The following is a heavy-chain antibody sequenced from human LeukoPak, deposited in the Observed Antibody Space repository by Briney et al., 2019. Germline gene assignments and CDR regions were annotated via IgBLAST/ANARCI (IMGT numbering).Heavy chain of an antibody. J-gene: IGHJ4*02. CDR1: GGSIGSYY. CDR2: IYYSGTT. Sequence: SETLSLTYTVSGGSIGSYYWSWIRQPPGKGLEWIGYIYYSGTTHYNPSLNSRVTISVDTSKSQFSLRLTSVTAADTAVYYCARSGQQLVLGTFDYWGQGTLVTVSS. CDR3: ARSGQQLVLGTFDY. V-gene: IGHV4-59*08. D-gene: IGHD6-13*01.